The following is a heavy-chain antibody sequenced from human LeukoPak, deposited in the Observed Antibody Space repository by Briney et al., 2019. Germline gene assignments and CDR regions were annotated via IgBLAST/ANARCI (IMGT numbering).Heavy chain of an antibody. Sequence: EESLKISCRGSEYSFINYWIGWVRPMPGKGLEWMGIIYPGDSDTRYSPSFQGQVTISADKSISTAYLQWSSLKASDTAMYYCARGYCGGDCYSAPYYYYMDVWGKGTTVTISS. D-gene: IGHD2-21*02. J-gene: IGHJ6*03. CDR2: IYPGDSDT. CDR1: EYSFINYW. CDR3: ARGYCGGDCYSAPYYYYMDV. V-gene: IGHV5-51*01.